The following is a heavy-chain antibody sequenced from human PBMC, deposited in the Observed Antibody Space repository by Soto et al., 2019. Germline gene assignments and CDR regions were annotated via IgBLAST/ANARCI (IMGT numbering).Heavy chain of an antibody. J-gene: IGHJ4*02. CDR1: GYTFSRHG. CDR2: ISGYNGIT. V-gene: IGHV1-18*01. CDR3: ARDGGYYSDSSGYYCDY. Sequence: QVQLVQSGAEVKKPGASVKVSCKASGYTFSRHGISWVRQAPGQGLEWMGWISGYNGITNYAQKLQGRVTMTIDTSTSTAYMELRSLRSDDTAVYYCARDGGYYSDSSGYYCDYWGQGTLVTVSS. D-gene: IGHD3-22*01.